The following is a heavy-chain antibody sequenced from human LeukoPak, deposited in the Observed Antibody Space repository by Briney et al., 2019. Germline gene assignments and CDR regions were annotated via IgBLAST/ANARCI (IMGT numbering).Heavy chain of an antibody. CDR2: IYTSGST. V-gene: IGHV4-4*07. D-gene: IGHD3-22*01. CDR1: GGSISSYY. J-gene: IGHJ4*02. Sequence: SETLSLTRTVSGGSISSYYWSWIRQPAGKGLEWIGRIYTSGSTNYNPSLKSRVTMSVDTSKNQFSLKLSSVTAADTAVYYCARGRDYYYDSSGPFDYWGQGTLVTVSS. CDR3: ARGRDYYYDSSGPFDY.